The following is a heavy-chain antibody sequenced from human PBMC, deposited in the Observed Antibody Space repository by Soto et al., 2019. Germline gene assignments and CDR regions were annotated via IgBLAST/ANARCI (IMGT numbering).Heavy chain of an antibody. CDR2: IYYSGST. CDR1: GGSISSGGYY. V-gene: IGHV4-30-4*08. J-gene: IGHJ4*02. CDR3: ARAVRGSYYDY. Sequence: SEPLSLTCTGSGGSISSGGYYWSWIRQHPGKGLEWIGYIYYSGSTYYNPSLKSRVTISVDTSKNQFSLKLSSVTAADTAVYYCARAVRGSYYDYWGQGTLVTVSS. D-gene: IGHD1-26*01.